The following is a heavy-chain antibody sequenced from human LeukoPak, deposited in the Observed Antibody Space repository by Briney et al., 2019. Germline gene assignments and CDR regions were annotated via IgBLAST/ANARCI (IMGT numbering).Heavy chain of an antibody. CDR1: GGPFSGYY. V-gene: IGHV4-34*01. CDR3: ARGYYRLYYYYMDV. Sequence: SETLSLTCAVYGGPFSGYYWSWIRQPPGKGLEWIGEINHSGSTNYNPSLKSRVTISVDTSKNQFSLKLSSVTAADTAVYYCARGYYRLYYYYMDVWGKGTTVTVSS. CDR2: INHSGST. D-gene: IGHD1-26*01. J-gene: IGHJ6*03.